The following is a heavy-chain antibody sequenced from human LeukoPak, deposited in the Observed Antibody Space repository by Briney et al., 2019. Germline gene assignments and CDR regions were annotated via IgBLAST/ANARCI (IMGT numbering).Heavy chain of an antibody. CDR1: GGSFNDYY. Sequence: SETLSLTCAVYGGSFNDYYWSWIRQPPGKGLEWIGEINHGGNTNYNPSLKSRVAISVDTSKNQFPLKLSSVTAADMGVYYCARRKYDIRGDWYFDFWGRGPRVTVSS. CDR3: ARRKYDIRGDWYFDF. CDR2: INHGGNT. V-gene: IGHV4-34*01. D-gene: IGHD3-22*01. J-gene: IGHJ2*01.